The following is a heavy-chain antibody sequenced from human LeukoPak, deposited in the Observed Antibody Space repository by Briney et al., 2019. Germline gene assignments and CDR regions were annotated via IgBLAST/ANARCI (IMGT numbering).Heavy chain of an antibody. CDR2: ICYNGST. J-gene: IGHJ3*02. Sequence: SETLSLTCTVSGGSISSYYWSWIRQPPGKGLEWIGYICYNGSTNYNPSLKSRVTISVDTSKNQFSLKLSSVTAADTAVYYCARVLAVADMGTPYDAFDIWGQGTMVTVSS. V-gene: IGHV4-59*01. CDR1: GGSISSYY. D-gene: IGHD6-19*01. CDR3: ARVLAVADMGTPYDAFDI.